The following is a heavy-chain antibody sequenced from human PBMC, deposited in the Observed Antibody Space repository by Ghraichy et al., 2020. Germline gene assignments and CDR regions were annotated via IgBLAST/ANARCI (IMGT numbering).Heavy chain of an antibody. V-gene: IGHV3-13*01. J-gene: IGHJ6*02. Sequence: LSLTCAASGFTFSSYDMHWVRQATGKGLEWVSAIGTAGDTYYPGSVKGRFTISRENAKNSLYLQMNSLRAGDTAVYYCARERLVTTLGGTGSYYYYGMDVWGQGTTVTVSS. CDR3: ARERLVTTLGGTGSYYYYGMDV. CDR1: GFTFSSYD. D-gene: IGHD4-17*01. CDR2: IGTAGDT.